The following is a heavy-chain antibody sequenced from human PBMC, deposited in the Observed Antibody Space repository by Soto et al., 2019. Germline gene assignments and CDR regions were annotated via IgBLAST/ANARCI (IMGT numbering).Heavy chain of an antibody. D-gene: IGHD5-12*01. J-gene: IGHJ4*02. CDR2: ISGSGGST. Sequence: GGSLILSCAASGFTFSSYAMSGVRQAPGKGLEWVSAISGSGGSTYYADSVKGRFTISRDNSKNTLYLQMNSLRAEDTAVYYCAKGKQLYSGYDLEFDYWGQGT. V-gene: IGHV3-23*01. CDR3: AKGKQLYSGYDLEFDY. CDR1: GFTFSSYA.